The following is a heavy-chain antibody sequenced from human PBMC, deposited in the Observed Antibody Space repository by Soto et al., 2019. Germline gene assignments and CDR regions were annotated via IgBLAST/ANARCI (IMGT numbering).Heavy chain of an antibody. V-gene: IGHV4-30-4*01. D-gene: IGHD6-6*01. CDR2: IYYSGTT. Sequence: QVQLQESGPGLVKPSQTLSLTCTVSGDSISSGDHYWSRIRQPPGQGLEWIGYIYYSGTTYSRPSLQSRVTISVDTSKHQFSLKLNSVTAADTAVYYCARGAYSDSSSYFDYWGQGTLVPVSS. CDR1: GDSISSGDHY. J-gene: IGHJ4*02. CDR3: ARGAYSDSSSYFDY.